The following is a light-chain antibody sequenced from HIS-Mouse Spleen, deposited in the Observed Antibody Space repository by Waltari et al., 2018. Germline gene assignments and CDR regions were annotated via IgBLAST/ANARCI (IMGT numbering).Light chain of an antibody. CDR1: ALPKKY. J-gene: IGLJ2*01. Sequence: SYELTQPPSVSVSPGQTARITCSGDALPKKYAYWYPQKSGQAPVLVIYEDSKRPPGIPGRFSGSSSGTMATLTISGAQVEDEADYYCYSTDSSGNHRVFGGGTKLTVL. CDR2: EDS. CDR3: YSTDSSGNHRV. V-gene: IGLV3-10*01.